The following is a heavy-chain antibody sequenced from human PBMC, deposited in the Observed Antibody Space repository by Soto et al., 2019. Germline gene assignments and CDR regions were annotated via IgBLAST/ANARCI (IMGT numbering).Heavy chain of an antibody. D-gene: IGHD4-17*01. CDR1: GFTFSSYS. V-gene: IGHV3-21*01. J-gene: IGHJ2*01. CDR2: ISSSSSYI. Sequence: EVQLVESGGGLVKPGGSLRLSCAASGFTFSSYSMNWVRQAPGKGLEWVSSISSSSSYIYYADSVKGRFTISRDNAKNSLYLQMNSLRAEDTAVYYCARVTTVTETWYFDLWGRGTLVTVSS. CDR3: ARVTTVTETWYFDL.